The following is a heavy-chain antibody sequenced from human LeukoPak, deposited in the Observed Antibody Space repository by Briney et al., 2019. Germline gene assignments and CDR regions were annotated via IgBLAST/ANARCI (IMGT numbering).Heavy chain of an antibody. CDR2: IYYSGST. V-gene: IGHV4-61*01. D-gene: IGHD4-17*01. CDR1: GYSISSGYY. J-gene: IGHJ4*02. CDR3: ASTTVTTGGVDY. Sequence: SETLSLTCAVSGYSISSGYYWSWIRQPPGKGLEWIGYIYYSGSTNYNPSLKSRLTISVDTSKNQFSLKLSSVTAADTAVYYCASTTVTTGGVDYWGQGTLVTVSS.